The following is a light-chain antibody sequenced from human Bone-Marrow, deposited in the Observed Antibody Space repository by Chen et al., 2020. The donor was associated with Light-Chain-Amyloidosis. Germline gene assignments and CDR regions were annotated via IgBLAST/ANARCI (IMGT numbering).Light chain of an antibody. CDR1: SGSLATNY. CDR2: EDD. CDR3: QSYQGSSQGV. V-gene: IGLV6-57*01. J-gene: IGLJ3*02. Sequence: NFILTHPHPGSESPGKTLTISSPLRSGSLATNYVQWYPQRPGSLPPTVIYEDDQRPSGVPDRFSGSIDRSSNSASLTISGLKTEDEADYYCQSYQGSSQGVFGGGTKLTVL.